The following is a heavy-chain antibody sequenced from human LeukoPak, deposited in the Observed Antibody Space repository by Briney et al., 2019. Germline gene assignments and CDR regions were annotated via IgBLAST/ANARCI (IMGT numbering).Heavy chain of an antibody. D-gene: IGHD3-10*01. CDR2: IYVSGRI. CDR1: GGSISSYY. CDR3: ARDSGTTGEVKFDP. J-gene: IGHJ5*02. V-gene: IGHV4-4*07. Sequence: SETLSLTCTVSGGSISSYYWSWIRQPAGKGLEWIGRIYVSGRIDYNPSLRSRVTMSVDTSKNQLSLRVRSVTAADTGVYYCARDSGTTGEVKFDPWGQGTLVTVSS.